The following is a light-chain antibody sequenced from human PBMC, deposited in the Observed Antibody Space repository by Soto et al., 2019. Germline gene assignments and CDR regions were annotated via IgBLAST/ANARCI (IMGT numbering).Light chain of an antibody. CDR1: QSVSSNY. Sequence: EIVLTQSPGTLSLSPGDRATLSCRASQSVSSNYLAWYQQQEPGQAPRLLIYGASSRATGVPDSFSGSGSGTDFTLAISRLEPEDFVVYYCQQYGSSSWTFGQGTKVEIK. J-gene: IGKJ1*01. V-gene: IGKV3-20*01. CDR3: QQYGSSSWT. CDR2: GAS.